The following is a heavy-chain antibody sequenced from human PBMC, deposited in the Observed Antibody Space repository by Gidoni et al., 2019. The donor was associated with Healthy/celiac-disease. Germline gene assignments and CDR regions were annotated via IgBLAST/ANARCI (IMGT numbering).Heavy chain of an antibody. CDR2: INGDGSST. V-gene: IGHV3-74*01. J-gene: IGHJ4*02. D-gene: IGHD2-21*02. Sequence: EVQLVESGGGLVQPGGSLRLSCAASVFTFSSYWIHWVRQAPGKGLVWVSRINGDGSSTSYADSVKGRLTISRDNAKNTLYLQMNSLRAEDTAVYYCARGGIVVVTATIYYFDYWGQGTLVTVSS. CDR1: VFTFSSYW. CDR3: ARGGIVVVTATIYYFDY.